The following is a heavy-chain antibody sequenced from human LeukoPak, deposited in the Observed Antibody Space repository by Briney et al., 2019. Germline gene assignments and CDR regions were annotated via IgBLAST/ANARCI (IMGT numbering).Heavy chain of an antibody. D-gene: IGHD6-19*01. Sequence: PGGSLRLSCAASGFTFSNYAMSWVRQAPGKGLEWVSAISGSASSTYHADSVKGRFTISRDNSKNTLYLQMNSLRADDTAVYYCARDRANIALAGGWFDPWGQGTLVTVSS. CDR2: ISGSASST. J-gene: IGHJ5*02. V-gene: IGHV3-23*01. CDR1: GFTFSNYA. CDR3: ARDRANIALAGGWFDP.